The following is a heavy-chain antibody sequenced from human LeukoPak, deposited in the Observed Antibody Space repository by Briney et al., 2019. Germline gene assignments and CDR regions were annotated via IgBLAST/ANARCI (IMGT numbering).Heavy chain of an antibody. J-gene: IGHJ6*03. V-gene: IGHV3-11*01. CDR2: IKGNGATT. CDR1: GFTFSNYY. D-gene: IGHD5-24*01. Sequence: PGGSLRLSCEASGFTFSNYYMSWTRQAPGKGLEWVSHIKGNGATTYYADSVRGRFTISRDNAKNSLFLQMNSLRVDDTATYYCARAGEMRYMDVWGKGTAVAVS. CDR3: ARAGEMRYMDV.